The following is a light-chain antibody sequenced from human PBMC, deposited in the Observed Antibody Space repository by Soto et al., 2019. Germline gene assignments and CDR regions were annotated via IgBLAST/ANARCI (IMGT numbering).Light chain of an antibody. Sequence: QSALTQPPSASGSPGQSVTISCTGTSSDVGGYDYVSWYQQPPGKAPKLMIYEVSNRPSGVSNRFSGSKSGNTASLTMSGLQPEDEADYYCSSYTSSSTYVFGTGTKLTVL. CDR2: EVS. J-gene: IGLJ1*01. V-gene: IGLV2-14*01. CDR3: SSYTSSSTYV. CDR1: SSDVGGYDY.